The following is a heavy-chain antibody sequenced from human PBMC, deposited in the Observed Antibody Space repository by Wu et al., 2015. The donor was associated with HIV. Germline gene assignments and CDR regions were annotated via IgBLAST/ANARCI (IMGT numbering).Heavy chain of an antibody. CDR2: INPNSGGT. CDR3: ARDHPYYYDSSSHDAFDI. J-gene: IGHJ3*02. V-gene: IGHV1-2*02. Sequence: QVQLVQSGAEVKKPGASVKVSCKASGYTFTGYYMHWVRQAPGQGLEWMGWINPNSGGTNYAQKFQGRVTMTRDTSISTAYMELSRLRSDDTAVYYCARDHPYYYDSSSHDAFDIWGQGTMVTVSS. CDR1: GYTFTGYY. D-gene: IGHD3-22*01.